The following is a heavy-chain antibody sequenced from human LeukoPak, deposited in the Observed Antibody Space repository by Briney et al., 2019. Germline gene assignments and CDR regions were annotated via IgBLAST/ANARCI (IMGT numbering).Heavy chain of an antibody. V-gene: IGHV3-30*18. J-gene: IGHJ4*02. CDR3: AKLVQLERERYPVDY. D-gene: IGHD1-1*01. CDR2: ISYDGSNK. CDR1: GFTFSSYG. Sequence: GGSLRLSCAASGFTFSSYGMHWVRQAPGKGLEWVAVISYDGSNKYYADSVKGRFTISRDNSKNTLYLQMNSLRAEDTAVYYCAKLVQLERERYPVDYWGQGTLVTVSS.